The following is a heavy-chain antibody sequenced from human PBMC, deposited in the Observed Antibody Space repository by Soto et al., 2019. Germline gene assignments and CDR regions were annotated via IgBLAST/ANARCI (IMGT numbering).Heavy chain of an antibody. Sequence: EVQLLESGGGLVQPGGSLRLSCADSGLRVSSFAMTWVRQAPGKGLEWISSVNGDGTATYYANSVKGRFTISRDTSKNTLYLQMDSLRAEDTAVYYCAKITRSWGQGTLVTVSS. V-gene: IGHV3-23*01. J-gene: IGHJ4*02. CDR2: VNGDGTAT. CDR1: GLRVSSFA. CDR3: AKITRS. D-gene: IGHD3-16*01.